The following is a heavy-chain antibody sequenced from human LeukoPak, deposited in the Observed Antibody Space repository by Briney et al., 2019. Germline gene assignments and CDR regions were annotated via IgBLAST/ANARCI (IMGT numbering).Heavy chain of an antibody. J-gene: IGHJ4*02. CDR2: INPNSGGT. CDR1: GYTFTGYY. CDR3: ARVRYFDWMDFDY. Sequence: ASVKVSCKASGYTFTGYYTHWVRQAPGQGLEWMGWINPNSGGTNYAQNFQGRVTMTRDTSISTAYMELSRLRSDDTAVYYCARVRYFDWMDFDYWGQGTLVTVSS. V-gene: IGHV1-2*02. D-gene: IGHD3-9*01.